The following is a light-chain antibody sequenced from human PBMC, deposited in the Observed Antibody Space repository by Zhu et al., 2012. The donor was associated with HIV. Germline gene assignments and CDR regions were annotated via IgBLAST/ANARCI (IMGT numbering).Light chain of an antibody. CDR1: QSISSD. V-gene: IGKV3-15*01. Sequence: EIVMTQSPATLSVSPGERATLSCRASQSISSDLAWYQQKPGQAPRLLIYAASTRATGIPARFSGSGSGTEFTLTISSLESEDFAVYYCQQYDNWPPLTFGGGPRWRSN. CDR2: AAS. J-gene: IGKJ4*01. CDR3: QQYDNWPPLT.